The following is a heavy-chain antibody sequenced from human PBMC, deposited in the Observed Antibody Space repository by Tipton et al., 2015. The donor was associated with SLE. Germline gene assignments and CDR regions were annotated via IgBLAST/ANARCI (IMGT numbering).Heavy chain of an antibody. CDR3: AKQPVAGTRYFDL. Sequence: SLRLSCAVSGFIFSSYSMSWVRQAPGKGLEWVSAISGSGGSTYYADSVKGRFTISRDNSKNTLYLQMNSLRAEDTAVYYCAKQPVAGTRYFDLWGRGTLVTVSS. J-gene: IGHJ2*01. CDR2: ISGSGGST. V-gene: IGHV3-23*01. CDR1: GFIFSSYS. D-gene: IGHD6-19*01.